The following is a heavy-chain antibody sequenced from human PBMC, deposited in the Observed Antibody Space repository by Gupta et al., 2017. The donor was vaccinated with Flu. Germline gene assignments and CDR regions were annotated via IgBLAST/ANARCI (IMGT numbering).Heavy chain of an antibody. CDR2: IRGSGGST. J-gene: IGHJ3*02. CDR1: GFTFSNYA. CDR3: AKTGPNWAVAGPEQVNAFDI. D-gene: IGHD6-19*01. V-gene: IGHV3-23*01. Sequence: EVQLLESGGGLVQPGGSLRLSCAASGFTFSNYAMSWVRQAPGKGLEWVSAIRGSGGSTYYADSVKGRFTISRDNSKNTLYLQMNSLRAEDTAVYYCAKTGPNWAVAGPEQVNAFDIWGQGTMVTVSS.